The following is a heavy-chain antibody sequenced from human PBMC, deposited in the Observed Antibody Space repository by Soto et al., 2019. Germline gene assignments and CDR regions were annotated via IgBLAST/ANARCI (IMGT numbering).Heavy chain of an antibody. D-gene: IGHD3-10*01. CDR1: GIPFSGYT. CDR2: MSGSSSYI. J-gene: IGHJ6*02. V-gene: IGHV3-21*01. Sequence: EVQLVESGGGLVKPGGSLRLSCAASGIPFSGYTMNWVRQAPGKGLEWVSCMSGSSSYIYYADSVKGRFTISRDNAKNTRYLQGNSRRAGDTAVYYCATTYGQSYYYYGLDIWGQGTTVTVSS. CDR3: ATTYGQSYYYYGLDI.